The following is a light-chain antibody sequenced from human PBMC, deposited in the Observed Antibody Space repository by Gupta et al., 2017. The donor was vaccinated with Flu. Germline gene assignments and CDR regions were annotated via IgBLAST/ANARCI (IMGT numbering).Light chain of an antibody. V-gene: IGKV3-11*01. CDR1: QSVSSY. CDR2: DAS. J-gene: IGKJ1*01. Sequence: ESVLTQSPATLSLSPGGRATLSCRASQSVSSYLAWYQQKPGQAPRLLIYDASNRATGIPARFSGSGSGTDFTLTISSLEPEDFAVYYCQQRSNSWTFGQGTKVEIK. CDR3: QQRSNSWT.